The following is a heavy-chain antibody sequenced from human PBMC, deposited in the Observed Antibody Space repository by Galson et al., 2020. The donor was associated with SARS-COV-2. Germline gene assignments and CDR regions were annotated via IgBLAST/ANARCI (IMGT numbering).Heavy chain of an antibody. V-gene: IGHV3-64*01. D-gene: IGHD2-2*01. CDR1: GFTFSSYA. CDR2: ISSNGGST. Sequence: GGSLRLSCAASGFTFSSYAMHWVRQAPGKGLEYVSAISSNGGSTYYANSVKGRFTISRDNSKNTLYLQMGSLRAEDMAVYYCARDETGYCSSTSCFSNVDYWGQGTLVTVSS. CDR3: ARDETGYCSSTSCFSNVDY. J-gene: IGHJ4*02.